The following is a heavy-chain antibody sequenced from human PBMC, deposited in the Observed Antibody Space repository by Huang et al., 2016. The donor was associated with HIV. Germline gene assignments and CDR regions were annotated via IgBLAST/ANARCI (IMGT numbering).Heavy chain of an antibody. J-gene: IGHJ4*02. CDR2: IYPVDSDA. CDR3: ARRGFNTGSSPDS. D-gene: IGHD1-26*01. Sequence: EVQLVQSGPEVKKPGESLKISCRVSGYSFTNYWIGWVRQRPGKGLEWRAIIYPVDSDAAYNPSCRVQVTISADKSINTAHLQWDSLKTSDSAIYYCARRGFNTGSSPDSWGQGTLVTVSS. CDR1: GYSFTNYW. V-gene: IGHV5-51*01.